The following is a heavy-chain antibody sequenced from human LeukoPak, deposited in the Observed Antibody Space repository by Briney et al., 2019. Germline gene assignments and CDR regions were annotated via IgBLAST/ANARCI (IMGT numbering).Heavy chain of an antibody. CDR3: ARMVRRNYYGSGSYYNVDY. CDR2: IDWDDDK. CDR1: GFSLSTSGMC. Sequence: SGPALVKPTQTLTLTCTFSGFSLSTSGMCVSWIRQPPGKALEWLARIDWDDDKYYSTSLKTRLTISKDTSKNQVVLTMTNMDPVDTATYYCARMVRRNYYGSGSYYNVDYWGQGTLVTVSS. D-gene: IGHD3-10*01. V-gene: IGHV2-70*11. J-gene: IGHJ4*02.